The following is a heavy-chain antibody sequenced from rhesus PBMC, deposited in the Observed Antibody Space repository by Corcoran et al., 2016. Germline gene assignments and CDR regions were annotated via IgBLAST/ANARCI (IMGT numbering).Heavy chain of an antibody. CDR3: ARRASLVGAFDF. V-gene: IGHV4-73*01. J-gene: IGHJ3*01. Sequence: QVKLQQWGEGLVKPSETLSLTCAVYGGSISGYYYWNWIRKAPGKGLEWIGNIDGNTASTNYNPSLKKRVTISKDTSKNQFSLKLSSVTAADTAVYYCARRASLVGAFDFWGQGLRVTVSS. D-gene: IGHD6-13*01. CDR1: GGSISGYYY. CDR2: IDGNTAST.